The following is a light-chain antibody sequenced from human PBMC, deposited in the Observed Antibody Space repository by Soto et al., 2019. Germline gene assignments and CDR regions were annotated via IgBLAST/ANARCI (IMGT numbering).Light chain of an antibody. Sequence: DVQRTQSPSSLSAFVGDRVTITCRASQGIAPYLAWFQQKPGKVPKLLSYATSTLQSGVPSRFSGSGSGTDFTLNISSLQPEDVATYYCQKYNSAPLTFGGGNKVEIK. CDR1: QGIAPY. CDR3: QKYNSAPLT. V-gene: IGKV1-27*01. J-gene: IGKJ4*01. CDR2: ATS.